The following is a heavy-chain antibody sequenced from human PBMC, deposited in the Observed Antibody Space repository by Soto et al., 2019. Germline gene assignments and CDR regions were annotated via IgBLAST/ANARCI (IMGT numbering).Heavy chain of an antibody. Sequence: GASVKVSCKASGYTFTGYYMHWVRQAPGQGLEWMGWINPNSGGTNYAQKFQGWVTMTRDTSISTAYMELSRLRSDDTAVYYCARDSRYYGSGSYYAYYFDYWGQGTLVTVSS. CDR2: INPNSGGT. CDR1: GYTFTGYY. V-gene: IGHV1-2*04. J-gene: IGHJ4*02. CDR3: ARDSRYYGSGSYYAYYFDY. D-gene: IGHD3-10*01.